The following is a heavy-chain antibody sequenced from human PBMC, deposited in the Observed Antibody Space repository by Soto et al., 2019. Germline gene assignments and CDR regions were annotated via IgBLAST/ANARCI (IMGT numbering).Heavy chain of an antibody. V-gene: IGHV3-33*01. CDR2: IWYDGSNK. J-gene: IGHJ3*02. CDR3: ATGREYYGSGSYLDAFDI. CDR1: GFTFSSYG. Sequence: HPGGSLRLSCAASGFTFSSYGMHWVRQAPGKGLEWVAVIWYDGSNKYYADSVKGRFTISRDNSKNTLYLQMNSLRAEDTAVYYCATGREYYGSGSYLDAFDIWGQGTMVTVSS. D-gene: IGHD3-10*01.